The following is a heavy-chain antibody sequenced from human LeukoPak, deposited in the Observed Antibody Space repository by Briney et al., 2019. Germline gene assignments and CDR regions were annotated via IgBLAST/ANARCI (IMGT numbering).Heavy chain of an antibody. D-gene: IGHD3-3*01. V-gene: IGHV4-30-2*01. J-gene: IGHJ6*03. Sequence: SETLSLTCTVSGGSISSGGYYWSWIRQPPGKGLEWIGYIYHSGSTYYNPSLKSRVTISVDRSKNQFSLKLSSVTAEDTAVYYCARDCEVVIIPGGDYYYYYYMDVWGKGTTVTVSS. CDR1: GGSISSGGYY. CDR2: IYHSGST. CDR3: ARDCEVVIIPGGDYYYYYYMDV.